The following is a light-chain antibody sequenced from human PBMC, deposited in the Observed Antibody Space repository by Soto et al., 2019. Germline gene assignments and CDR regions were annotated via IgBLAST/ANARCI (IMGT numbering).Light chain of an antibody. Sequence: QSALTQPPSASGSPGQSVTISCTGTSSDVGGYNYVSWYQQHPGKAPKLMIYEVSKRPSGVPDRFSGSKSGNTASLTVSGLHDEDEADYYCSSSAGSNTDVVFGGGTKVTVL. CDR1: SSDVGGYNY. CDR2: EVS. J-gene: IGLJ2*01. V-gene: IGLV2-8*01. CDR3: SSSAGSNTDVV.